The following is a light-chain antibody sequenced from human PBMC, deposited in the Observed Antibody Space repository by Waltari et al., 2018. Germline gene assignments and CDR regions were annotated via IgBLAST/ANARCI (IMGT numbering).Light chain of an antibody. CDR2: GAS. Sequence: EIALTQSPGTLSLSPGERATLSGRASQSVSRALAWYQQKPGQAPRLLIYGASNRATGIPDRFSGSGSGTDFSLTISRLDPEDVAVYYCQHYERLPATFGQGTKVEIK. CDR1: QSVSRA. CDR3: QHYERLPAT. J-gene: IGKJ1*01. V-gene: IGKV3-20*01.